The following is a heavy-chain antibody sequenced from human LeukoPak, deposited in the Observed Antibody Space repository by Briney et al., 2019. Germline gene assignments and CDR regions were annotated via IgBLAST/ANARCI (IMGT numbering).Heavy chain of an antibody. CDR2: ITWNSAKT. V-gene: IGHV3-9*01. CDR3: AKDISLGSDWFYLDS. Sequence: GGSLRLSCAASGFTFDDYAMHWVRQVPGKGLEWVSFITWNSAKTLYADSVKGRFTISRDNARKSLFLQINSLIPEDTAFYSCAKDISLGSDWFYLDSWGQGTLVTVSS. J-gene: IGHJ4*02. CDR1: GFTFDDYA. D-gene: IGHD3-9*01.